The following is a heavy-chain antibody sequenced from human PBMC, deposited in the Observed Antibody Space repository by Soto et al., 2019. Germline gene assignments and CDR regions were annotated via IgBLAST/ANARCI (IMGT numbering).Heavy chain of an antibody. D-gene: IGHD6-13*01. J-gene: IGHJ5*02. CDR1: GGTFSSYA. V-gene: IGHV1-69*01. CDR2: IIPTFGTA. CDR3: ARDSGPAAAGTLAVWFDP. Sequence: QVQLVQSGAEVKKPGSSVKVSCKASGGTFSSYAISWVRQAPGQGLEWMGGIIPTFGTANYAQKCQGRVTITADEYTSTAYMELSSLRSEDTAVYYCARDSGPAAAGTLAVWFDPWGQGTLVTVSS.